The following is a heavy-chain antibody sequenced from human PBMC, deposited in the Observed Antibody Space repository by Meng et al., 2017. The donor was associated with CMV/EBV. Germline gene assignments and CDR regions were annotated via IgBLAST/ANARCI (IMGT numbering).Heavy chain of an antibody. Sequence: QWCDGLVKPSGPRSLTCAVYGVSVSRCCCSWIRQTPGKGLEWIGEINHSGSTNYNPSLKSRVTISVDTSKNQFSLKLRSVTAADTAVYYCARGRIAVRLGLGDWGQGTLVTVSS. D-gene: IGHD6-6*01. V-gene: IGHV4-34*01. J-gene: IGHJ4*02. CDR1: GVSVSRCC. CDR2: INHSGST. CDR3: ARGRIAVRLGLGD.